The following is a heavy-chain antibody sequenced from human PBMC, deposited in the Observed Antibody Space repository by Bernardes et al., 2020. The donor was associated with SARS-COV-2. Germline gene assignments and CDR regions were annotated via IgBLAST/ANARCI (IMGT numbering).Heavy chain of an antibody. CDR2: ISADNGNT. V-gene: IGHV1-18*01. D-gene: IGHD5-18*01. J-gene: IGHJ5*02. Sequence: ASVKVSCMASGYTFTSYGMSWVRQAPGQGLEWMGWISADNGNTNYAQKIQGRVTMTTDTSTSTAYMELRSLRSDDTAVYYCATVVGYSYGGGWFDPWGQGTLVTVSS. CDR1: GYTFTSYG. CDR3: ATVVGYSYGGGWFDP.